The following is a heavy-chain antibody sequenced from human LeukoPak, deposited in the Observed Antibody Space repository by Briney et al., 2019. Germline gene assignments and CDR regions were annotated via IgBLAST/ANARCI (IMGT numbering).Heavy chain of an antibody. D-gene: IGHD3-3*01. CDR3: ATRIDNTYYDFWSGYSYYFDY. CDR1: GGSISSNTYY. J-gene: IGHJ4*02. V-gene: IGHV4-39*07. Sequence: SETLSLTCTVSGGSISSNTYYWGWIRQPPGKGLEWIGSIYYSGSTYYNPSLKSRITISVDTSKNQFSLKPSSVTAADTAVYYCATRIDNTYYDFWSGYSYYFDYWGQGTLVTVSS. CDR2: IYYSGST.